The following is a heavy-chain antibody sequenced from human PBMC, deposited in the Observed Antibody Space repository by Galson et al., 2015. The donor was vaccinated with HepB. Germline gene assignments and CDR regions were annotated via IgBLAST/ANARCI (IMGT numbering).Heavy chain of an antibody. J-gene: IGHJ4*02. CDR1: GFTFSGSA. CDR3: TSAVDCSSTSCHYGY. V-gene: IGHV3-73*01. CDR2: IRSKANSYAT. D-gene: IGHD2-2*01. Sequence: SLRLSCAASGFTFSGSAMHWVRQASGKGLEWVGRIRSKANSYATAYAASVKGRFTISRDDSKNTAYLQMNSLKTEDTAVYYCTSAVDCSSTSCHYGYWGQGTLVTVSS.